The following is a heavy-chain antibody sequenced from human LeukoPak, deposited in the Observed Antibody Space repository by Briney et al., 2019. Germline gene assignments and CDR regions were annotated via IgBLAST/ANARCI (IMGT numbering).Heavy chain of an antibody. J-gene: IGHJ5*02. Sequence: SETLSLTCTVSGGPISSYYWSWIRQPPGKGLEWIGYIYYSGSTNYNPSLKSRVTISVDTSKNQFSLKLSSVTAADTAVYYCARARDLERPNWFDPWGQGTLVTVSS. CDR2: IYYSGST. V-gene: IGHV4-59*01. CDR1: GGPISSYY. CDR3: ARARDLERPNWFDP. D-gene: IGHD1-1*01.